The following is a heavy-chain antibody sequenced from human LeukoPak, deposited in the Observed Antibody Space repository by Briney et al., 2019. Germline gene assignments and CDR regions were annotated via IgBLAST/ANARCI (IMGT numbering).Heavy chain of an antibody. V-gene: IGHV1-2*02. D-gene: IGHD5-18*01. CDR2: INPASGGT. CDR3: ARAGGGYSSGWGAFDI. CDR1: GYTFTAYY. Sequence: ASMKVSCKASGYTFTAYYIHWVRQAPGQGLEWMGWINPASGGTSCAQKFQGRVTMTSDTSISTAYMELSRPRSDDTAVYFCARAGGGYSSGWGAFDIWGQGTMVTVSS. J-gene: IGHJ3*02.